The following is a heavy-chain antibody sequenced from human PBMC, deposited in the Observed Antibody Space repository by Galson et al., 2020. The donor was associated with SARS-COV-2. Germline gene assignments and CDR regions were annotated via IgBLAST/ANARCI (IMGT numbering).Heavy chain of an antibody. CDR3: TTDPTLAVAGKDDY. Sequence: GGSLRLSCAASGFTFSNAWMSWVRQAPGKGLEWVGRIKSKTDGETTDYAAPVKGRFTISRDDSKNTLYLQMNSLKTEDTAVYYCTTDPTLAVAGKDDYWGQGTLVTVSS. V-gene: IGHV3-15*01. D-gene: IGHD6-19*01. J-gene: IGHJ4*02. CDR2: IKSKTDGETT. CDR1: GFTFSNAW.